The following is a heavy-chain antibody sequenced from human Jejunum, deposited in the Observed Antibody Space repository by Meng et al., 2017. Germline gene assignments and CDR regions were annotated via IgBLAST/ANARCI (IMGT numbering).Heavy chain of an antibody. CDR3: TKEQADGNLGGY. CDR1: GCSTTGYNYL. Sequence: RLRGSVPGLVQPAAPLSLACTVCGCSTTGYNYLWGWIRQPPGKGLEWIGTIDYSRTTTYYNPSLRSRVTITLDTSKNEISLKVTSVTAADTAIYYCTKEQADGNLGGYWGQGMLVTVSS. V-gene: IGHV4-39*07. CDR2: IDYSRTTT. J-gene: IGHJ4*02. D-gene: IGHD6-13*01.